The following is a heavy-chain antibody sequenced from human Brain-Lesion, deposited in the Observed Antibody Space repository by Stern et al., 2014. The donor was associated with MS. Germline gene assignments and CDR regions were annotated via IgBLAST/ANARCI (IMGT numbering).Heavy chain of an antibody. CDR3: ARAHVDTWDWFDP. CDR2: INGDGSRT. D-gene: IGHD5-18*01. CDR1: GFTFSTYW. Sequence: EVQLVESGGDLVQPRGSLRLSCTASGFTFSTYWMHWVRQAPGKGLVWVSRINGDGSRTSYADSVKGRFTISRDNAKNTLYVQMNSLRVEDTAVYYCARAHVDTWDWFDPWGQGTLVTVSS. J-gene: IGHJ5*02. V-gene: IGHV3-74*02.